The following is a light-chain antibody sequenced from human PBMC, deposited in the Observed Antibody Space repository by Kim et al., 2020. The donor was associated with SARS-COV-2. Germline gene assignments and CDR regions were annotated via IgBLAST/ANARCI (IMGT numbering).Light chain of an antibody. CDR1: SGHSTYA. CDR3: QTWSTGHWV. V-gene: IGLV4-69*01. CDR2: VNSDGSH. J-gene: IGLJ3*02. Sequence: QPVLTQSPSASASLGASVKLTCTLSSGHSTYAIAWHQQQPEKGPRFLMKVNSDGSHDKGDGIPDRFSGSSSGTERYLTISTLQSEDEADYFCQTWSTGHWVFGGGTQLTVL.